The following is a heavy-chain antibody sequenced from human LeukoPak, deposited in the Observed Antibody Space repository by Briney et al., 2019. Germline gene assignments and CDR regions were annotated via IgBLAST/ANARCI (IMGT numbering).Heavy chain of an antibody. CDR1: GFTFSSYA. CDR3: AKKRGYGGNPFDY. D-gene: IGHD4-23*01. CDR2: ISGSGGST. J-gene: IGHJ4*02. V-gene: IGHV3-23*01. Sequence: RAGGSLRLSCAASGFTFSSYAMSWVRQAPGKGLEWVSAISGSGGSTYYADSVKGRFTISRDNSKNTLYLQMNSLRAEDTAVYYCAKKRGYGGNPFDYWGQGTLVTVSS.